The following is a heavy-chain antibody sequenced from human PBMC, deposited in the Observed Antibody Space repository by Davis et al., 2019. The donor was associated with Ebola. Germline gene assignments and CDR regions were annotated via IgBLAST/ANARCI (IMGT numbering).Heavy chain of an antibody. CDR3: TNHLYSGYDPLGMDI. J-gene: IGHJ6*02. CDR2: IIPIFGTA. D-gene: IGHD5-12*01. V-gene: IGHV1-69*05. CDR1: VGRGRSYS. Sequence: AASVKVSCKASVGRGRSYSLSWVRQAPGQGLDWMGGIIPIFGTANYAQKPQGRVTMTTDTSTSTAHIELRSLRSDDTAVYYCTNHLYSGYDPLGMDIWGQGTTVTVSS.